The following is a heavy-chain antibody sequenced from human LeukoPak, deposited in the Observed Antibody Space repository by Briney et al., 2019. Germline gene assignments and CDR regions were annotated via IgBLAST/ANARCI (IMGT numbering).Heavy chain of an antibody. CDR3: ARDTFQPGLIDS. CDR2: INTDSSDI. V-gene: IGHV3-21*05. CDR1: GFTFSRYA. D-gene: IGHD2-2*01. J-gene: IGHJ4*02. Sequence: PGGSLRLSCAASGFTFSRYAMNWVRQAPGKGLEWVSYINTDSSDIHYADSVKGRFTIPRDNARNTLYLQLSSLRAEDSAVYYCARDTFQPGLIDSWGQGTLVTVPS.